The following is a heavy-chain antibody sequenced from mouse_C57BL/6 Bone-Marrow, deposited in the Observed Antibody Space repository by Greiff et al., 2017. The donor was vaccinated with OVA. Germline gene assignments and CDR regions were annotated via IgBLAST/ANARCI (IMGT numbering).Heavy chain of an antibody. J-gene: IGHJ1*03. V-gene: IGHV5-16*01. CDR2: INHDGSST. Sequence: EVQRVESEGGLVQPGSSMKLSCTASGFTFSDYYMAWVRQVPEKGLEWVANINHDGSSTYYLDSLKSRFIISGDNAKNILYMQMSSLKSEDTAAYYCARGGWDWYFDVWGTGTTVTVSS. CDR3: ARGGWDWYFDV. CDR1: GFTFSDYY. D-gene: IGHD3-3*01.